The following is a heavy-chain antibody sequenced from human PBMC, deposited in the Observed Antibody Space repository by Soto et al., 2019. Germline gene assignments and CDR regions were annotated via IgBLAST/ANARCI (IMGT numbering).Heavy chain of an antibody. CDR3: ARDSRYSYGYDYYYGMDV. CDR2: IIPIFGTA. D-gene: IGHD5-18*01. Sequence: AASVKVSCKASGGTFSSYAISWVRQAPGQGLEWMGGIIPIFGTANYAQKLQGRVTITADESTSTAYMELSSLRSEDTAVYYCARDSRYSYGYDYYYGMDVWGQGTTVTVSS. V-gene: IGHV1-69*13. J-gene: IGHJ6*02. CDR1: GGTFSSYA.